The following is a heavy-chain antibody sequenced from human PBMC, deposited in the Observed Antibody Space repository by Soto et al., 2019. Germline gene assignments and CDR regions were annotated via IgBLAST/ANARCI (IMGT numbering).Heavy chain of an antibody. V-gene: IGHV3-23*01. CDR1: GFTFSIYA. Sequence: EVQLLESGGGLVQPGGSLRLSCAAAGFTFSIYAMSWVRQAPGKGLEWVSAISGSGGSTYYADSVKGRFTITRDNSKNPLYLQMNSLRVDETAVYYCAKASRGGAATLIRDYWGQGTLVTVSS. CDR3: AKASRGGAATLIRDY. J-gene: IGHJ4*02. CDR2: ISGSGGST. D-gene: IGHD6-13*01.